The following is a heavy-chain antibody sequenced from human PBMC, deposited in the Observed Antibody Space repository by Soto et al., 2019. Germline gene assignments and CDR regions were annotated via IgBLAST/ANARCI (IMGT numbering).Heavy chain of an antibody. CDR1: GGTFSSYA. CDR3: ARLGYCSGGSCYSTPFYYYGMDV. J-gene: IGHJ6*02. CDR2: IIPIFGTA. D-gene: IGHD2-15*01. V-gene: IGHV1-69*13. Sequence: ASGKVSCKASGGTFSSYAISWVRQAPGQGLEWMGGIIPIFGTANYAQKFQGRVTITADESTSTAYMELSSLRSEDTAVYYCARLGYCSGGSCYSTPFYYYGMDVWGQVSTVT.